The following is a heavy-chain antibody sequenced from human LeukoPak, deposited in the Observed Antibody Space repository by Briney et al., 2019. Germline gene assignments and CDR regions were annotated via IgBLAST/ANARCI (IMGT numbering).Heavy chain of an antibody. CDR2: IRSKAYGGTT. V-gene: IGHV3-49*03. CDR3: TRAVGATNYYYYYMDV. CDR1: GFTFGDYA. D-gene: IGHD1-26*01. Sequence: GGSLRLSCTASGFTFGDYAMSWFRQAPGKGLEWVGFIRSKAYGGTTEYAASVKGRFTISRDDSKSIAYLQMNSLKTEDTAVYYCTRAVGATNYYYYYMDVWGKGTTVTVSS. J-gene: IGHJ6*03.